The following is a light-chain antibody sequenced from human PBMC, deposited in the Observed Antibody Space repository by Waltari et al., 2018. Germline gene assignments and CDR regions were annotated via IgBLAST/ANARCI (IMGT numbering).Light chain of an antibody. Sequence: EVVLTQSQATLSLSPGESATLSCRASQSITKRYLAWYQQKPGQAPRLLIYGASSRAAGIPDRFSGSGSGTDFTLIISRLEPDDFAVYYCQQYGSSILYTFGQGTKLEIK. J-gene: IGKJ2*01. CDR2: GAS. V-gene: IGKV3-20*01. CDR3: QQYGSSILYT. CDR1: QSITKRY.